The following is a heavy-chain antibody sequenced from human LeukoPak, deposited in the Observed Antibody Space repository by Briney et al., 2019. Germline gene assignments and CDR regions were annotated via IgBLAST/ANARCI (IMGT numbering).Heavy chain of an antibody. V-gene: IGHV4-34*01. CDR1: GFTLSSYE. J-gene: IGHJ4*02. D-gene: IGHD2-2*01. Sequence: GSLRLSCAASGFTLSSYEMNWVRQPPGKGLEWIGEINHSGSTNYNPSLKSRVTISVDTSKNQFSLKLSSVTAADTAVYYCARGLGISSWPFDYWGQGTLVTVSS. CDR2: INHSGST. CDR3: ARGLGISSWPFDY.